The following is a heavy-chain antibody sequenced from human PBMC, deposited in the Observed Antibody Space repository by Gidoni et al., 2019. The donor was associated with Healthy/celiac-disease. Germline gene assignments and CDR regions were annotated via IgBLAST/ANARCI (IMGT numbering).Heavy chain of an antibody. CDR1: GFTFDDYA. J-gene: IGHJ4*02. CDR2: ISWNSGSI. D-gene: IGHD3-22*01. CDR3: AKEWYYDSSGFDY. V-gene: IGHV3-9*01. Sequence: EVQLVESGGGLVQPGRSLRLSCAASGFTFDDYAMHWVRQAPGKGLEWVSGISWNSGSIGYADSVKGRFTISRDHAKNSLYLQMNSLRAEDTALYYCAKEWYYDSSGFDYWGQGTLVTVSS.